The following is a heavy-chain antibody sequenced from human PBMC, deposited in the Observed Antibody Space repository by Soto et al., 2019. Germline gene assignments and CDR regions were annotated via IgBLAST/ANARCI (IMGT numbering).Heavy chain of an antibody. V-gene: IGHV3-30*03. D-gene: IGHD2-2*01. J-gene: IGHJ6*03. CDR1: GFTFSSYG. CDR2: ISYDGSNK. Sequence: GGSLRLSCAASGFTFSSYGMHWVRQAPGKGLEWVAVISYDGSNKYYADSVKGRFTISRDNSKNTLYLQMNSLRAEDTAVYYCAARGSRDYYMDVWGKGTTVTVSS. CDR3: AARGSRDYYMDV.